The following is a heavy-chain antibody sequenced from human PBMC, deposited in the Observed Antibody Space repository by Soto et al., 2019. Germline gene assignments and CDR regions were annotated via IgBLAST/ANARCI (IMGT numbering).Heavy chain of an antibody. V-gene: IGHV1-18*01. CDR3: ARGRYGDY. D-gene: IGHD1-1*01. CDR1: GYTFTSYG. Sequence: VHLVQSGAEVKKPGASVKVSCKASGYTFTSYGITWVRQAPGQGLEWTGWISAHNGNTDYAQKLQGRVIVTRDTSTSTAYMELRSLRSDDTAVYYCARGRYGDYWGQGALVTVSS. CDR2: ISAHNGNT. J-gene: IGHJ4*02.